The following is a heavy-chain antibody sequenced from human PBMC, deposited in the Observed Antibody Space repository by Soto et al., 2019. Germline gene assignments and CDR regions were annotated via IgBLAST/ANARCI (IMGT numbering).Heavy chain of an antibody. CDR1: GGSFSGYY. CDR3: ARTRHYVCSGGSCYLDY. J-gene: IGHJ4*02. Sequence: QVQLQQWGAGLLKASETLSLTCAVYGGSFSGYYWSWIRQPPGKGLEWIGEINHSGSTNYNPSLRGRVPISVDTSKTQFPLKLSSVTAGDTAVYYCARTRHYVCSGGSCYLDYWGQGTLVTVSS. D-gene: IGHD2-15*01. CDR2: INHSGST. V-gene: IGHV4-34*01.